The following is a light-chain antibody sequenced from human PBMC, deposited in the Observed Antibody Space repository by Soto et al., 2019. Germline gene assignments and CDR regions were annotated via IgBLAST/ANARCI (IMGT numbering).Light chain of an antibody. CDR1: SSDVGAYNS. CDR3: SSSTTSTTRV. J-gene: IGLJ1*01. V-gene: IGLV2-14*03. Sequence: QPVLTQPASVSGSPGQSITLSCTGTSSDVGAYNSVSWYQQHPGKAPKLIIYDVSTRPSGVSNRFSGSKSGNTASLTISGLQAVDEADYYCSSSTTSTTRVFGTGTKVTVL. CDR2: DVS.